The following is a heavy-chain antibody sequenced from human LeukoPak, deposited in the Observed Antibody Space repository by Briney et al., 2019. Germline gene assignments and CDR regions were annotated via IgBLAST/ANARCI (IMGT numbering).Heavy chain of an antibody. V-gene: IGHV4-39*01. D-gene: IGHD3-10*01. J-gene: IGHJ6*03. Sequence: PSETLSLTCTVSGDSVSNVSYYWAWLRQPPGKGPEGIGNVYYSESTHYNPSLKTRFPVSVPPSQYQFTLTLRSVTAADSVADFCASLVRGGSFDYYMDVWGRGTPVTVSS. CDR2: VYYSEST. CDR1: GDSVSNVSYY. CDR3: ASLVRGGSFDYYMDV.